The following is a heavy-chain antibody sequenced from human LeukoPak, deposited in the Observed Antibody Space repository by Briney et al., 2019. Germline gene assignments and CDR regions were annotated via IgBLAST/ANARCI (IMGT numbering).Heavy chain of an antibody. Sequence: ASVKVSCKVSGYILSELSMHWVRQPPGKGLEWMGGFDPEEDETIYAQRFQGRITMTEDTSTDTAYMELSSLRSEDTAVYYCARGLSGAHNWFDPWGQGTPVTVSS. D-gene: IGHD2-15*01. J-gene: IGHJ5*02. V-gene: IGHV1-24*01. CDR3: ARGLSGAHNWFDP. CDR2: FDPEEDET. CDR1: GYILSELS.